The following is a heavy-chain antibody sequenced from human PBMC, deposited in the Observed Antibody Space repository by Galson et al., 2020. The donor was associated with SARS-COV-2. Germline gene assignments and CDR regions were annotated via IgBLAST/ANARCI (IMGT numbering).Heavy chain of an antibody. CDR3: ARDETTYYYDSSGSSDAFDI. D-gene: IGHD3-22*01. Sequence: ASETLSLTCTVSGYSISSGYYWGWIRQPPGKGLEWIGSIYHSGSTYYNPSLKSRVTITVDTSKNQFSLKLSSVTAADTAGYYCARDETTYYYDSSGSSDAFDIWGQGTMVTVSS. CDR1: GYSISSGYY. CDR2: IYHSGST. V-gene: IGHV4-38-2*02. J-gene: IGHJ3*02.